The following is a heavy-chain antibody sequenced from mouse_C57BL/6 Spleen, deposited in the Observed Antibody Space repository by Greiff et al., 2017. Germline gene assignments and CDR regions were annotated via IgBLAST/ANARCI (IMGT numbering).Heavy chain of an antibody. CDR3: ARRGTVVATDYFDY. V-gene: IGHV1-50*01. Sequence: QVQLQQPGAELVKPGASVKLSCKASGYTFTSYWMQWVKQRPGQGLEWIGEIDPSDSYTNYNHKFKGKATLTVDTSSSTAYMQLSSLTSEDSAVYYCARRGTVVATDYFDYWGQGTTLTVSS. J-gene: IGHJ2*01. CDR1: GYTFTSYW. CDR2: IDPSDSYT. D-gene: IGHD1-1*01.